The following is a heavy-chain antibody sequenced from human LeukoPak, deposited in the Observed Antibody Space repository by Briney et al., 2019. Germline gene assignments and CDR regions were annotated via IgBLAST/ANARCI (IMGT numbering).Heavy chain of an antibody. CDR2: INSDGSST. V-gene: IGHV3-74*01. CDR1: GFTFSDYY. CDR3: ARSTLTTVTSAYPFDY. Sequence: GGSLRLSCAASGFTFSDYYMSWIRQAPGKGLLWVSRINSDGSSTSYADSVKGRFTISRDNAKNTLYLQMNSLRAEDTAVYYCARSTLTTVTSAYPFDYWGQGTLVTVSS. D-gene: IGHD4-17*01. J-gene: IGHJ4*02.